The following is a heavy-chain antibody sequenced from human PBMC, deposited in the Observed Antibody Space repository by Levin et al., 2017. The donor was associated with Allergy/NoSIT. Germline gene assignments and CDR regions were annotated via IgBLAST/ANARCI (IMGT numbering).Heavy chain of an antibody. Sequence: PSQTPSLTCAVSGGSISSGGYSWSWIRQPPGKGLEWIGNIYLSGSTNDNPPLKSRVTMPVDRSKNQFSLKLSYVTAADTAVYYCARVAGYSYGYYFDYWGPGTLVTVSS. J-gene: IGHJ4*02. V-gene: IGHV4-30-2*01. CDR1: GGSISSGGYS. D-gene: IGHD5-18*01. CDR2: IYLSGST. CDR3: ARVAGYSYGYYFDY.